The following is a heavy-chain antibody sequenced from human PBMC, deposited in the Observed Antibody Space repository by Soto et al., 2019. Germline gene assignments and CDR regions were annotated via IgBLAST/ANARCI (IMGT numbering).Heavy chain of an antibody. CDR3: ARDSSSWFFNWFDP. D-gene: IGHD6-13*01. J-gene: IGHJ5*02. CDR1: GDSVSSNSAA. V-gene: IGHV6-1*01. CDR2: TYNRSKWYN. Sequence: SQTLSLTCVISGDSVSSNSAAWNWTRQSPSRGLEWLGKTYNRSKWYNDYAVSGRRRITIDPDTSKNQFSLQLNSVTPEDTAVYYCARDSSSWFFNWFDPWGQGTLVTVSS.